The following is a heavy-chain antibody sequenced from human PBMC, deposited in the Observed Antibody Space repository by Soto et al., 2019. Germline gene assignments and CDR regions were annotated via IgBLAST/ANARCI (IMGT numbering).Heavy chain of an antibody. V-gene: IGHV4-39*01. D-gene: IGHD3-10*01. CDR3: ARSVRGVTSYFDF. Sequence: SETLSLTCTVSGGSISSSSYYWGWIRQPPGKGLEWIGSIFYSGSTYYSPSLRSRVTISVDTSKNQFSLKLSSVTAADTAVYYCARSVRGVTSYFDFWGQGILVTVSS. CDR1: GGSISSSSYY. CDR2: IFYSGST. J-gene: IGHJ4*02.